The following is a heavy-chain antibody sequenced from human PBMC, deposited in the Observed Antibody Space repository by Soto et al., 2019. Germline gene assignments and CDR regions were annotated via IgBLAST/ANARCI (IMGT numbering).Heavy chain of an antibody. D-gene: IGHD2-15*01. V-gene: IGHV3-9*01. CDR3: GQGSGGTYHYYGMDF. CDR2: ISWNSGNI. CDR1: GFTFDDYA. J-gene: IGHJ6*01. Sequence: EVQLVESGGGLVQPGRSLRLSCAASGFTFDDYAMHWVRQAPGKGLEWVSGISWNSGNIGYVDSVKGRFTLTRDNAKNALYQQMNTLTGEDTALYYCGQGSGGTYHYYGMDFWGGGSTVTVCS.